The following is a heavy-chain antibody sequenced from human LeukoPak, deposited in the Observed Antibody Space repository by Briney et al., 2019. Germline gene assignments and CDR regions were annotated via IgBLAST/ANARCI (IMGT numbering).Heavy chain of an antibody. D-gene: IGHD3-9*01. CDR1: GFTFSSYA. CDR2: ISGSGGST. CDR3: AKDSLQSSDYDILTGYGMDV. V-gene: IGHV3-23*01. Sequence: GGSLRLSCAASGFTFSSYAMSWVRQAPGKGLEWVSAISGSGGSTYYADSVKGRFTISRDNSKNTLYLQMNSLRAEDTAVYYCAKDSLQSSDYDILTGYGMDVWGQGTTVTVSS. J-gene: IGHJ6*02.